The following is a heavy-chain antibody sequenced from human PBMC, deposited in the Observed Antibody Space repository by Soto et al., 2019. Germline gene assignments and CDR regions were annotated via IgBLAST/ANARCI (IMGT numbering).Heavy chain of an antibody. CDR1: GGSISSGGYY. J-gene: IGHJ6*01. Sequence: PSETLSLTCTVSGGSISSGGYYWSWIRQHPGKGLEWIGYIYYSGSTYYNPSLKSRITISVDTSKNQFSLKLSSVTAADTAVYYCARCGITMVRESSIGPPNYYYGMDVWGQGTTVTVSS. CDR3: ARCGITMVRESSIGPPNYYYGMDV. D-gene: IGHD3-10*01. CDR2: IYYSGST. V-gene: IGHV4-31*03.